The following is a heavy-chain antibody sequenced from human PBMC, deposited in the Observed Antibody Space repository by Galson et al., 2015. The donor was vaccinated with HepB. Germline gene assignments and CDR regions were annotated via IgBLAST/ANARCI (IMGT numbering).Heavy chain of an antibody. J-gene: IGHJ4*02. CDR2: ISYDGSNK. V-gene: IGHV3-30*18. Sequence: SLRLSCAASGFTFSSYGMHWVRQAPGKGLEWVAVISYDGSNKYYADSVKGRFTISRDNSKNTLYLQMNSLRAEDTAVYYCAKDGFGGSGWFPSDYWGQGTLVTVSS. CDR1: GFTFSSYG. D-gene: IGHD6-19*01. CDR3: AKDGFGGSGWFPSDY.